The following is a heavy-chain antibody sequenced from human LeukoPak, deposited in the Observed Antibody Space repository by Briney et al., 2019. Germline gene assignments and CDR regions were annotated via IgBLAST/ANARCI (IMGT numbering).Heavy chain of an antibody. Sequence: GGSLRLSCAASGFTFDDYTMHWVRQAPGKGLEWVSLISWDGGSTYYADSVKGRFTISRDNSKNSLYLQVNSLRTEDTALYYCAKDIGAAAEHYYFDYWGQGTLVTVSS. CDR1: GFTFDDYT. D-gene: IGHD6-13*01. V-gene: IGHV3-43*01. J-gene: IGHJ4*02. CDR3: AKDIGAAAEHYYFDY. CDR2: ISWDGGST.